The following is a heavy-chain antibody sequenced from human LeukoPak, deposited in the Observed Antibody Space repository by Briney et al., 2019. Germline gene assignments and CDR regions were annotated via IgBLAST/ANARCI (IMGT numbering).Heavy chain of an antibody. Sequence: GGSLRLSCAASGFTFSSYGMHWVRQAPGKGLEWVAFIRYDGRNKYYADSAKGRFTISRDNSKHTLYLQMNSLRTEDTAVYYCASAKWYYYDTSDYQTPDVRSGFDYWGQGTLVTVSS. D-gene: IGHD3-22*01. CDR2: IRYDGRNK. CDR1: GFTFSSYG. CDR3: ASAKWYYYDTSDYQTPDVRSGFDY. V-gene: IGHV3-30*02. J-gene: IGHJ4*02.